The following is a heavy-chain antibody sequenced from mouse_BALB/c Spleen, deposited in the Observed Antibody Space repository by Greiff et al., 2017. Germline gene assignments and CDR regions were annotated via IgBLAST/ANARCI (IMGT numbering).Heavy chain of an antibody. CDR1: GDSITSGY. J-gene: IGHJ4*01. Sequence: VQLQQSGPSLVKPSQTLSLTCSVTGDSITSGYWNWIRKFPGNKLEYMGYISYSGSTYYNPSLKSRISITRDTSKNQYYLQLNSVTTEDTATYYCAHYYGSSPYAMDYWGQGTSVTVSS. D-gene: IGHD1-1*01. V-gene: IGHV3-8*02. CDR3: AHYYGSSPYAMDY. CDR2: ISYSGST.